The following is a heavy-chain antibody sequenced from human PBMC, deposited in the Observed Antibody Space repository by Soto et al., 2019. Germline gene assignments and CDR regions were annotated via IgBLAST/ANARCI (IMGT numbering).Heavy chain of an antibody. CDR2: ISYDGSNR. V-gene: IGHV3-30*03. CDR3: ASTWSGYYYFDS. Sequence: QVQLVESGGGVVQPGGSLRLSCAASGFTFSSYGMHWVRQAPGKGLEWVAVISYDGSNRYYGDSVKGRVTISRDNSKNTRYLQMNSLRAEDTAVYYCASTWSGYYYFDSLGQGTLVNVSS. CDR1: GFTFSSYG. D-gene: IGHD3-3*01. J-gene: IGHJ4*02.